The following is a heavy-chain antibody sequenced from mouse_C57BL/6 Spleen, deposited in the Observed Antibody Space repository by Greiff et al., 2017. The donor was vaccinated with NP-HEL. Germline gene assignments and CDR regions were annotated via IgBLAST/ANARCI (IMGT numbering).Heavy chain of an antibody. CDR1: GYTFTSYD. V-gene: IGHV1-85*01. CDR2: IYPRDGST. J-gene: IGHJ4*01. CDR3: ARAPHYTPHYAMGY. D-gene: IGHD2-12*01. Sequence: QVQLQQSGPELVKPGASVKLSCKASGYTFTSYDINWVKQRPGQGLEWIGWIYPRDGSTKYNEKFKGKATLTVDTSSSTAYMELHRLTSEDSVLSFCARAPHYTPHYAMGYRGQGNPDTASS.